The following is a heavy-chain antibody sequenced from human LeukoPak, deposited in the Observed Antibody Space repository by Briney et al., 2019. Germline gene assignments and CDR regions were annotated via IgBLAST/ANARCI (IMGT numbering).Heavy chain of an antibody. J-gene: IGHJ4*02. V-gene: IGHV3-21*01. CDR1: GFTFSSYS. D-gene: IGHD3-22*01. Sequence: GGSLRLSCAASGFTFSSYSMNWVRQAPGKGLEWVSSISSSSSYIYYADSVKGRFTISRDNAKNSLYLQMNSLRAEDTAVYYCARAALPAGYYDSSGYYSLDYWGQGTLVTVSS. CDR3: ARAALPAGYYDSSGYYSLDY. CDR2: ISSSSSYI.